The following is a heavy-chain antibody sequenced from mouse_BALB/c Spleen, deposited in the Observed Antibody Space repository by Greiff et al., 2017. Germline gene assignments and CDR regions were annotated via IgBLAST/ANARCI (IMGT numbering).Heavy chain of an antibody. D-gene: IGHD1-2*01. CDR1: GFTFTDYY. CDR2: IRNKANGYTT. V-gene: IGHV7-3*02. J-gene: IGHJ2*01. Sequence: DVKLVESGGGLVQPGGSLRLSCATSGFTFTDYYMSWVRQPPGKALEWLGFIRNKANGYTTEYSASVKGRFTISRDNSQSILYLQMNTLRAEDSATYYCARDTAYYFDYWGQGTTLTVSS. CDR3: ARDTAYYFDY.